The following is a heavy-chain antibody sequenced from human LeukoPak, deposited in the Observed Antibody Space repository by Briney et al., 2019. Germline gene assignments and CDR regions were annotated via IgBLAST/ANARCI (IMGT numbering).Heavy chain of an antibody. V-gene: IGHV4-4*07. CDR3: ARGAVGATTPFIDY. J-gene: IGHJ4*02. CDR2: IYTSGST. D-gene: IGHD1-26*01. CDR1: GGSISSYY. Sequence: PSETLSLTCTVSGGSISSYYWSWIRQPAGKGLEWIGRIYTSGSTNYNPSLKSRVTISVDRSKNQFSLKLSSVTAADTAVYYCARGAVGATTPFIDYWGQGTLVTVSS.